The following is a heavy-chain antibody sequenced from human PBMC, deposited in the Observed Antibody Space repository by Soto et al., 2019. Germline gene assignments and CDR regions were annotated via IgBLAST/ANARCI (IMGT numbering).Heavy chain of an antibody. CDR2: IYYSGST. D-gene: IGHD3-22*01. CDR1: GGSISSGGYY. V-gene: IGHV4-31*03. J-gene: IGHJ4*02. CDR3: ARAIGNYYDSSGFFDGEHFDY. Sequence: SETLSLTCTVSGGSISSGGYYLSWIRQHPGKGLEWIGYIYYSGSTYYNPSLKSRVTISVDTSKNQFSLKLSSVTAADTAVYYCARAIGNYYDSSGFFDGEHFDYWGQGTLVTVSS.